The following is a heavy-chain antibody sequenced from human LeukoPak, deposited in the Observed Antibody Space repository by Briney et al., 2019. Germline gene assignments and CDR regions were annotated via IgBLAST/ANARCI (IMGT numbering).Heavy chain of an antibody. CDR3: ARDTDTAMVTADY. Sequence: SQTLSLTCTVSGGSISSGDYYWSWIRQPPGKGLEWIGYIYYSGSTYYNPSLNSRVTISVDTSKNQFSLKLSSVTAADTAVYYCARDTDTAMVTADYWGQGTLVTVSS. D-gene: IGHD5-18*01. CDR1: GGSISSGDYY. V-gene: IGHV4-30-4*01. CDR2: IYYSGST. J-gene: IGHJ4*02.